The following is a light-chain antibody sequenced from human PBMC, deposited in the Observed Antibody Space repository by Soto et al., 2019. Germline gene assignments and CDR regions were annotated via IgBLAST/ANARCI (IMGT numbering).Light chain of an antibody. CDR3: MQALQTPPT. J-gene: IGKJ2*01. Sequence: DIVMTQSPLSLPVTPGEPASISCRSSQSLLHSNGYNYLDWYLQKPGQSPQLLIYLGSSRASGVPDRFSGNGSGTDFTLKISRVEAEDVGVYYCMQALQTPPTFGQGTKLEIK. CDR2: LGS. CDR1: QSLLHSNGYNY. V-gene: IGKV2-28*01.